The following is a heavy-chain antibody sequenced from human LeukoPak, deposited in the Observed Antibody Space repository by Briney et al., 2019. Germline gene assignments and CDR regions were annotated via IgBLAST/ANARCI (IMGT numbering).Heavy chain of an antibody. CDR1: GFTFSSYG. J-gene: IGHJ5*02. D-gene: IGHD1-7*01. Sequence: GGSLRLSCAASGFTFSSYGMHWVRQAPGKGLEWVAVISYDGSNKYYADSVKGRFTISRDKSKNTLYLQMNSLRAEDTAVYYCAKDASTGTTWWFDPWGQGTLVTVSS. V-gene: IGHV3-30*18. CDR3: AKDASTGTTWWFDP. CDR2: ISYDGSNK.